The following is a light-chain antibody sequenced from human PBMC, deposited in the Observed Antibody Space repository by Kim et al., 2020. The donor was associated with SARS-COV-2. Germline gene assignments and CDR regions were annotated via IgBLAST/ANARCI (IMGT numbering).Light chain of an antibody. CDR1: QSVNSNY. Sequence: SPGKRATLSCRASQSVNSNYLAWYQQKPGQAPRLLMYGASSRAIGIPDRFSGSGSGTDFTLTIDRLEPEDFAVYFCQQYSKSPLTFGGGTKVDIK. CDR3: QQYSKSPLT. CDR2: GAS. J-gene: IGKJ4*01. V-gene: IGKV3-20*01.